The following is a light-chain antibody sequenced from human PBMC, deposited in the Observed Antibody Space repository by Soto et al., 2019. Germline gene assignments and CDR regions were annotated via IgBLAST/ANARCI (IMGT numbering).Light chain of an antibody. CDR1: QNINNY. J-gene: IGKJ5*01. V-gene: IGKV1-33*01. Sequence: DIQMTQYPSSLSASVEDRVTITCQASQNINNYLNWYQQKPGRAPKLLIYDASNLEAGVPSRFRGSGSGTDFTFTISRLQPEDIATYYCQQYENLPTFGQGTRLQIK. CDR3: QQYENLPT. CDR2: DAS.